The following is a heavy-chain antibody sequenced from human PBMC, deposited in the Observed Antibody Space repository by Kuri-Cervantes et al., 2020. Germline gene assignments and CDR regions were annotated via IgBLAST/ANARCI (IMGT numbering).Heavy chain of an antibody. CDR2: INAGNGNT. V-gene: IGHV1-3*01. D-gene: IGHD3-3*01. J-gene: IGHJ4*02. CDR1: GYTFTSYA. Sequence: ASVKVSCKASGYTFTSYAMHWVRQAPGQRLEWMGWINAGNGNTKYSQKFQGRVTITRDMSTSTAYMELSSLRSEDTAVYYCARVSLYDFPDYWGQGTLVTVSS. CDR3: ARVSLYDFPDY.